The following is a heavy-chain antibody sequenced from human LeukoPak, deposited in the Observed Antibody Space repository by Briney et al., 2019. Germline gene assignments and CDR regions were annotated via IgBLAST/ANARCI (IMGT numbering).Heavy chain of an antibody. CDR1: GYTFTSYS. V-gene: IGHV1-18*01. CDR3: ARVRVKWELLAPDAFDI. D-gene: IGHD1-26*01. J-gene: IGHJ3*02. CDR2: ISAYNGNT. Sequence: GASVKVSCKASGYTFTSYSISWVRQAPGQGLEWMGWISAYNGNTNYAQKLQGRVTMTTDTSTSTAYMELRSLRSDDTAVYYCARVRVKWELLAPDAFDIWGQGTMVTVSS.